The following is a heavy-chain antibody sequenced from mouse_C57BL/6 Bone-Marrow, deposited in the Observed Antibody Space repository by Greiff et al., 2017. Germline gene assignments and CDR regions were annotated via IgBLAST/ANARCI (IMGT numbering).Heavy chain of an antibody. J-gene: IGHJ2*01. CDR1: GYTFTSYW. V-gene: IGHV1-64*01. CDR3: ARWGLRYLDY. Sequence: QVQLQQPGAELVKPGASVKLSCKASGYTFTSYWLHWVKQRPGQGLEWIGMIHPNSGSTNYNEKFKSKATLTVDKSSSTAYMQLSSLTSEDSAVYYCARWGLRYLDYWGQGTTLTVSS. CDR2: IHPNSGST. D-gene: IGHD2-13*01.